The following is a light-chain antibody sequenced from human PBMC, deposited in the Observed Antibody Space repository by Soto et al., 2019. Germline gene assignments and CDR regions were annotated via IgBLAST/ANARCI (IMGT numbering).Light chain of an antibody. Sequence: ELVLTQSPDTPSLSPGERATLSCKASQSVNSSYLAWYQQKPGQAPRLLIYGASSRATGIPDRFRGSASGTDFTLTISRLEPEDFAVYYCQRSGGSVSFGGGTKVDIK. J-gene: IGKJ4*01. CDR1: QSVNSSY. V-gene: IGKV3-20*01. CDR2: GAS. CDR3: QRSGGSVS.